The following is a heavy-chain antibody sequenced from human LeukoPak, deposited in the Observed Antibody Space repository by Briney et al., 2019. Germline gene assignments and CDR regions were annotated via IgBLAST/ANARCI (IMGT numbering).Heavy chain of an antibody. D-gene: IGHD6-19*01. CDR3: VTRSYTSGWPT. V-gene: IGHV1-2*02. Sequence: ASVKVSCKASGNTFIGNYIHWVRQARGQGLEWMGWINPNSGGANYAQRFQGRVTMTRDTSVTTAFLDLDRLTSDDTAVYYCVTRSYTSGWPTWGQGTLVTVPS. CDR1: GNTFIGNY. CDR2: INPNSGGA. J-gene: IGHJ5*02.